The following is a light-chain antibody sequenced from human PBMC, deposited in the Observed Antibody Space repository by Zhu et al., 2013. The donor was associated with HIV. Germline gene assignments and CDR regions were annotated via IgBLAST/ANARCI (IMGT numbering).Light chain of an antibody. CDR2: EVN. CDR1: SNDVGGYNH. J-gene: IGLJ1*01. V-gene: IGLV2-11*01. Sequence: QSALTQPRSVSGSPGQSVTISCTGTSNDVGGYNHVSWYQHHPGRAPKLMIYEVNKRPSGVPDRFSDSKSGTSASLAISGLRSEDEADYYCAAWDVSLSGYVFGTGTKVTVL. CDR3: AAWDVSLSGYV.